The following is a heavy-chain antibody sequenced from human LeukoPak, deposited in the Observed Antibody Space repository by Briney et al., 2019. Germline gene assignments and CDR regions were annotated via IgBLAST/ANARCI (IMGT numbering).Heavy chain of an antibody. CDR2: IIPIFGTA. CDR1: GGTFSSYA. CDR3: ARFRIAAAGDWFDP. Sequence: SVKVSCKASGGTFSSYAISWVRQAPGQGLEWMGGIIPIFGTANCAQKFQGRVTITTDESTSTAYMELSSLRSEDTAVYYCARFRIAAAGDWFDPWGQGTLVTVSS. J-gene: IGHJ5*02. V-gene: IGHV1-69*05. D-gene: IGHD6-13*01.